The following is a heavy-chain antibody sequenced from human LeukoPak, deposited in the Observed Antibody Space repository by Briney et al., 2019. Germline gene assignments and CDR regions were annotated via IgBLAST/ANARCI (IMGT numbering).Heavy chain of an antibody. J-gene: IGHJ6*02. CDR3: ARGRDAVPAASSPDCGMDV. CDR1: GGSFSGYY. V-gene: IGHV4-34*01. D-gene: IGHD2-2*01. Sequence: SETLSLTCAVYGGSFSGYYWSWIRQPPGKGLEWIGEINHSGSTNYNPSLKSRVTISVDTFKNQFSLKLSSVTAADTAVYYCARGRDAVPAASSPDCGMDVWGQGTTVTVSS. CDR2: INHSGST.